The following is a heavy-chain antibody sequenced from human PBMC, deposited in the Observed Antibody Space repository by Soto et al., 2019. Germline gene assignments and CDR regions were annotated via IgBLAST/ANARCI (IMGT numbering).Heavy chain of an antibody. CDR3: ARDPGSSSWYYYYGMDV. D-gene: IGHD6-13*01. Sequence: SETLSLTCTVSGCSISSYYWSWIRQPPGKGLEWIGYIYYSGSTNYNPSLKSRVTISVDTSKNQFSLKLSSVTAADTAVYYCARDPGSSSWYYYYGMDVWGQGTTVTVSS. J-gene: IGHJ6*02. CDR1: GCSISSYY. V-gene: IGHV4-59*01. CDR2: IYYSGST.